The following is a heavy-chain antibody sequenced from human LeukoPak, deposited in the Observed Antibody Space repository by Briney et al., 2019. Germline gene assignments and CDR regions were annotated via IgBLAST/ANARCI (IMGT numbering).Heavy chain of an antibody. CDR2: INHSGST. V-gene: IGHV4-34*01. CDR3: ARGGYYPHYYYYYGMDV. CDR1: GGSFSGYY. Sequence: SETLSLTCAVYGGSFSGYYWSWIRQPPGKGLEWIGEINHSGSTSYNPSLKSRVTISVDTSKSQFSLKLSSVTAADTAVYYCARGGYYPHYYYYYGMDVWGQGTTVTVSS. J-gene: IGHJ6*02. D-gene: IGHD3-10*01.